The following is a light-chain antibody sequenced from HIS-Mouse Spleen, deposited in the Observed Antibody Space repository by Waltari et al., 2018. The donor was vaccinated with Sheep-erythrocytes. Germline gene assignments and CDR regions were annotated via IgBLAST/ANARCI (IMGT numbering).Light chain of an antibody. J-gene: IGKJ4*01. Sequence: DIQLTQSPSFLSASVGDRVTITCRASQGISSYLAWYQQKPGKAPKLLIYAASTLQSGVPSRFRGSGSGTEFTLTISSLQPEDFATYYCQQSYSTPPLTFGGGTK. V-gene: IGKV1-9*01. CDR2: AAS. CDR1: QGISSY. CDR3: QQSYSTPPLT.